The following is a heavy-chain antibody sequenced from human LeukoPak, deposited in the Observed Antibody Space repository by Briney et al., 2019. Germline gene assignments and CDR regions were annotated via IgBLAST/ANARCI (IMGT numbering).Heavy chain of an antibody. Sequence: SETLSPTCAVSGGSISSSNWWSWVRQPPGKGLEWIGEIYHSGSTNYNPSLKSRVTISVDRSKNQFSLKLSSVTAADTAVYYCARDGGWNYFDYWGQGTLVTVSS. V-gene: IGHV4-4*02. CDR2: IYHSGST. D-gene: IGHD3-16*01. CDR1: GGSISSSNW. J-gene: IGHJ4*02. CDR3: ARDGGWNYFDY.